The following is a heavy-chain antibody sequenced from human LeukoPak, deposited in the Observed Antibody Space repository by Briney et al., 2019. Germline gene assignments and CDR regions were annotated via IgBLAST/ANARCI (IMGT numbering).Heavy chain of an antibody. CDR2: IYYSGST. Sequence: SETLSLTCTVSGGSISSSSYYWGWIRQPPGKGLEWIGSIYYSGSTYYNPSLKSRVTISVDTSKNQFSLKLSSVTAADTAVYYCARLDLISGNTPIHDYWGQGTLVTVSS. J-gene: IGHJ4*02. D-gene: IGHD3-10*01. V-gene: IGHV4-39*07. CDR1: GGSISSSSYY. CDR3: ARLDLISGNTPIHDY.